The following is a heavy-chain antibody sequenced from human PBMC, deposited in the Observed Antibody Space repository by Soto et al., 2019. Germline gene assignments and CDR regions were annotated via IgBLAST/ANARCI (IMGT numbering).Heavy chain of an antibody. J-gene: IGHJ3*01. Sequence: GGSLRLSCAASGFNFGPFWMHWVRQAPGKGLVWVSHINSDGSAIVYADSVKGRFTVSRDNAKNTLYLQMSSLRVEDTAIYFCVRDRGYPDSFDVWGPGTMVTVSS. CDR1: GFNFGPFW. V-gene: IGHV3-74*01. D-gene: IGHD3-10*01. CDR3: VRDRGYPDSFDV. CDR2: INSDGSAI.